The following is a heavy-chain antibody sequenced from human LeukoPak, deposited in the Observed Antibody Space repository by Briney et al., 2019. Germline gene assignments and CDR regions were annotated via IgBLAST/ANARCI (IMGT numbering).Heavy chain of an antibody. V-gene: IGHV4-59*08. Sequence: SETLSHTCTVSGGSISSYYWSWIRQPPGKGLEWIGYIYYSGSTNYNPSLKSRVTISVDTSKNQFSLNLRSVTAADTAVYYCARARIGFCRSATCYGGFSFDYWGQGTLATVSS. D-gene: IGHD2-2*01. J-gene: IGHJ4*02. CDR2: IYYSGST. CDR3: ARARIGFCRSATCYGGFSFDY. CDR1: GGSISSYY.